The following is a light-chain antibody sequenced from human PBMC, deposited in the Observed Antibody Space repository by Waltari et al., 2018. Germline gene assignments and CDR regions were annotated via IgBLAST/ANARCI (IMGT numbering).Light chain of an antibody. CDR1: HSISSS. V-gene: IGKV3-11*01. Sequence: EIVLTQSPPTLSLSPGESATLSCRASHSISSSLAWFQHKPGQAPRLLISYVSNRATGIPARFSGSGSGTDFTLTISSLEPEDFAVYYCQQGTNWPPWTFGQGTKVEIK. CDR3: QQGTNWPPWT. CDR2: YVS. J-gene: IGKJ1*01.